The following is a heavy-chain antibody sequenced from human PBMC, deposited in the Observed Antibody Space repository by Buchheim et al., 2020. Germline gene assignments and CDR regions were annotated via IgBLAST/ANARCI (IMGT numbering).Heavy chain of an antibody. CDR3: ARAGYSASDGFDP. Sequence: QVLLVESGGGLVKPGGSLRLSCAASGFTFSDYYMSWIRQAPGKGLECLSHISGGGSNTVYADSVKGRFTVPRDNAKNSLYLQMNSLRAEDTAVYYCARAGYSASDGFDPWGQGTL. CDR2: ISGGGSNT. J-gene: IGHJ5*02. V-gene: IGHV3-11*05. CDR1: GFTFSDYY. D-gene: IGHD5-24*01.